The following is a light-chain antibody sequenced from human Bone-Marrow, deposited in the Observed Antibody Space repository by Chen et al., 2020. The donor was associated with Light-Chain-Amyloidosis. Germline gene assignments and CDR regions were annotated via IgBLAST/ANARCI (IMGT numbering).Light chain of an antibody. J-gene: IGKJ4*01. CDR2: GSS. Sequence: EIVLTQSPGTLSLSPGEGANLSCRASQTISSNYLTWDQQKFGQAPRLLIYGSSSGATGIPDRCTGSGSGTDVTLTINRLEPEDFAMDYCQQYGTSPLTFGGGTKVEIK. CDR3: QQYGTSPLT. CDR1: QTISSNY. V-gene: IGKV3-20*01.